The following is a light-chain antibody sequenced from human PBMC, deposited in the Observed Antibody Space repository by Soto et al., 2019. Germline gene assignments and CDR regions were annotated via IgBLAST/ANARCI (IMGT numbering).Light chain of an antibody. Sequence: EIRMTQSPSAPSVSTGERATLSCRGSQVVSSNSAWYQQKPGPPPRLLIYGASTRATGIPASFSGSASGTEFTPTISSLPYEDFAVYCCQQYNNRGTFAQGTRLEIK. J-gene: IGKJ5*01. CDR3: QQYNNRGT. CDR1: QVVSSN. CDR2: GAS. V-gene: IGKV3D-15*01.